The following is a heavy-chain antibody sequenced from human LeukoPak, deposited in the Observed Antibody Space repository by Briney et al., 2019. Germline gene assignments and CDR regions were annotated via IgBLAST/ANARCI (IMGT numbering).Heavy chain of an antibody. V-gene: IGHV4-59*11. D-gene: IGHD4-17*01. J-gene: IGHJ3*02. CDR3: ARDLVTVTKGFDI. CDR2: ISYIGST. Sequence: SETLSLTCAVSAASFSSHYRTWIRQSPGKGLEWIGYISYIGSTNYNPSLKSRVTISIDTSRNQFSLKLRSVTAADTAVYYCARDLVTVTKGFDIWGQGTMVSVSS. CDR1: AASFSSHY.